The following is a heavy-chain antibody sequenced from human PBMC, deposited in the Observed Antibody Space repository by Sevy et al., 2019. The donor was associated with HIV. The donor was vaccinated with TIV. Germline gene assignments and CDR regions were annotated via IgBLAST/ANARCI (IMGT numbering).Heavy chain of an antibody. V-gene: IGHV4-38-2*02. CDR3: ARDLEVVVFHAKFDP. CDR1: GYSISSGYY. D-gene: IGHD3-22*01. Sequence: SETLSLTCTVSGYSISSGYYWGWIRQPPGKGLEWIGSIYHSGSTYYNPSLKSRVTISVDTSKNQFSLKLSSVTAADTAVYYCARDLEVVVFHAKFDPWGQGTLVTVSS. J-gene: IGHJ5*02. CDR2: IYHSGST.